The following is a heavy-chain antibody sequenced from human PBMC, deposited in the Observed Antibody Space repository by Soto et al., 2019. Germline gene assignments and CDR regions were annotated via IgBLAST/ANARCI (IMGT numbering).Heavy chain of an antibody. CDR1: GGTFSSYA. Sequence: QVQLVQSGAEVKKPGSSVKVSCKASGGTFSSYAISWVRQAPGQGLEWMGGIIPIFGTANYAQKFHGRVTITADESTSKAYIKLTSLRSEDTAVYYCARSYASSGYYYVGYYYGMDVWGQGTTVTVSS. CDR2: IIPIFGTA. J-gene: IGHJ6*02. V-gene: IGHV1-69*01. D-gene: IGHD3-22*01. CDR3: ARSYASSGYYYVGYYYGMDV.